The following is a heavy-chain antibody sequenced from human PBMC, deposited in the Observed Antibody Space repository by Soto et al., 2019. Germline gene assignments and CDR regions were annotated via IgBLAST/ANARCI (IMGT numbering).Heavy chain of an antibody. D-gene: IGHD6-19*01. V-gene: IGHV3-23*01. CDR3: AHPSSGWQMVDY. CDR2: ISGSGGST. CDR1: GFTFSSYA. Sequence: GGSLRLSCAASGFTFSSYAMSWVRQAPGKGLEWVSAISGSGGSTYYADSVKGRFTISRDNSKNTLYLQMNSLRAEDTAVYYCAHPSSGWQMVDYWGQGTLVTVSS. J-gene: IGHJ4*02.